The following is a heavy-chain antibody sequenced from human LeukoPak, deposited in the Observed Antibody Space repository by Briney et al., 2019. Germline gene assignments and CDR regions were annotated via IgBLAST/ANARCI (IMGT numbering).Heavy chain of an antibody. Sequence: TGGSLRLSCAASGFTFSSYGMHWVRQAPGKGLEWVAVIWYDGSNKYYADSVKGRFTISRDNSKNTLYLQMNSLRAEDTAVYYCAKEVSVYYYDSSGYFDYWGQGTLVTVSS. V-gene: IGHV3-30*02. J-gene: IGHJ4*02. CDR3: AKEVSVYYYDSSGYFDY. CDR1: GFTFSSYG. D-gene: IGHD3-22*01. CDR2: IWYDGSNK.